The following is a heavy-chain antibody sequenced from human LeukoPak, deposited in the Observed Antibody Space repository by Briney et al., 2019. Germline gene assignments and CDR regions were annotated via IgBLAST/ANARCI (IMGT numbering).Heavy chain of an antibody. V-gene: IGHV3-48*03. Sequence: GGSLRLSCAASGFTFSSYEMNWVRQAPGKGLEWVSYISSSGSTIYYADSVKGRFTISRDNAKNSLYLQMDRLRAEDTATYYCTSRVAAYYFDYSGQGTLVTVSS. CDR3: TSRVAAYYFDY. CDR1: GFTFSSYE. J-gene: IGHJ4*02. D-gene: IGHD2-15*01. CDR2: ISSSGSTI.